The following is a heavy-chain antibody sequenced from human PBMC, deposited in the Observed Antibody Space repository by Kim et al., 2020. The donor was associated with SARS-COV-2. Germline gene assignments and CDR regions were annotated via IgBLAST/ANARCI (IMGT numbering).Heavy chain of an antibody. CDR2: IYYSGST. CDR1: GGSISSGGYY. D-gene: IGHD2-15*01. J-gene: IGHJ6*02. V-gene: IGHV4-31*03. Sequence: SETLSLTCTVSGGSISSGGYYWSWIRQHPGKGLEWIGYIYYSGSTYYNPSLKSRVTISVDTSKNQFSLKLSSVTAADTAVYYCARDSSRVVGTFYYGMDVWGQGTTVTVSS. CDR3: ARDSSRVVGTFYYGMDV.